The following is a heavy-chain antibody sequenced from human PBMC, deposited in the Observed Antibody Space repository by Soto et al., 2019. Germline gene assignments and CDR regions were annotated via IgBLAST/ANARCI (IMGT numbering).Heavy chain of an antibody. D-gene: IGHD3-16*02. CDR2: ISAYNGNT. J-gene: IGHJ4*02. V-gene: IGHV1-18*01. CDR3: ARVEIMITFGGVIVRPLVY. CDR1: GYTFTSYG. Sequence: GASVKVSCKASGYTFTSYGISWVRQAPGQGLEWMGWISAYNGNTNYAQKLQGRVTMTTDTSTSTAYMELRSLRSDDTAVYYCARVEIMITFGGVIVRPLVYWGQGTLVTVSS.